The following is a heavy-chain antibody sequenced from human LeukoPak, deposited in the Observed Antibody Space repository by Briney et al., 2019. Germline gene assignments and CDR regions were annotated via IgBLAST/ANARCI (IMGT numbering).Heavy chain of an antibody. CDR1: GYTFTSYG. D-gene: IGHD2-2*01. Sequence: ASVKVSCKASGYTFTSYGISWVRQAPGQGLEWMGWISAYNGNTNYAQKLQGRVTVTTDTSTSTAYMELRSLRSDDTAVYYCARDTWVPAAPNWFDPWGQGTLVTVSS. CDR3: ARDTWVPAAPNWFDP. V-gene: IGHV1-18*01. J-gene: IGHJ5*02. CDR2: ISAYNGNT.